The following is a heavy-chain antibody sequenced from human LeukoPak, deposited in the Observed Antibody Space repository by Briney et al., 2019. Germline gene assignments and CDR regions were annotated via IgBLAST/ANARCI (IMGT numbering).Heavy chain of an antibody. CDR1: GFSFSNSW. CDR3: ARGLGYCTSTTCLLPFDY. V-gene: IGHV3-74*01. D-gene: IGHD2-2*01. J-gene: IGHJ4*02. Sequence: GGSLRLSCAASGFSFSNSWMHWVRQAPGKGLVWVSRINSDGTTTYYADSVKGRFTVSRDNSKNTLYLQMNSLRAEDTAMYYCARGLGYCTSTTCLLPFDYWGQGTLVTVSS. CDR2: INSDGTTT.